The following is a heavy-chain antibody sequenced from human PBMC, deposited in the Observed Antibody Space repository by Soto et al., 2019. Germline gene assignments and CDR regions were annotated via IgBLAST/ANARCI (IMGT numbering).Heavy chain of an antibody. CDR2: ISGSGGST. Sequence: EVQLLESGGGLVQPGGSLRLSCAASGFTFSSYAMSWVRQAPGKGLEWVSAISGSGGSTYYADSVKGRFTISRDNSKNTLYLQMNSLRAEDTAVYYCAKEGGKNYDSSGDFRGTYYYYGMDVWGQGTTVTVSS. D-gene: IGHD3-22*01. V-gene: IGHV3-23*01. CDR3: AKEGGKNYDSSGDFRGTYYYYGMDV. CDR1: GFTFSSYA. J-gene: IGHJ6*02.